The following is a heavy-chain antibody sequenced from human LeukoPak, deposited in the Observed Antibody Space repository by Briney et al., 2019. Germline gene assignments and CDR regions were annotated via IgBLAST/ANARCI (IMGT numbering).Heavy chain of an antibody. V-gene: IGHV3-7*01. Sequence: PGGSLRLSCAASGFTFSSYSMNWVRQAPGKGLEWVANIKQDGSEKYYVDSVKGRFTISRDNAKNSLYLQMNSLRAEDTAVYYCAKESDVHFDYWGQGTLVTVSS. CDR1: GFTFSSYS. D-gene: IGHD3-16*01. J-gene: IGHJ4*02. CDR3: AKESDVHFDY. CDR2: IKQDGSEK.